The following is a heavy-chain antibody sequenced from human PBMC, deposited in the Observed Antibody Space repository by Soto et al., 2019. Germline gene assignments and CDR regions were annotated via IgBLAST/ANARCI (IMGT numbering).Heavy chain of an antibody. J-gene: IGHJ4*02. D-gene: IGHD3-10*01. V-gene: IGHV4-39*01. Sequence: SEALSPTCTVLCCSLSSSSYHRGWIRPPPGKGLEWIGSIYYSGSTYYNPSLKSRVTISVDTSKNQFSLKLSSVTAADTAVYYCARAPRGNYGYPSYFDYWGQGTLVTVSS. CDR1: CCSLSSSSYH. CDR3: ARAPRGNYGYPSYFDY. CDR2: IYYSGST.